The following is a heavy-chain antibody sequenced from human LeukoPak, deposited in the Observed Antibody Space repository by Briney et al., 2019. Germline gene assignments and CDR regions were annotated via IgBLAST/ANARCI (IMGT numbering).Heavy chain of an antibody. D-gene: IGHD2-15*01. CDR2: ICANDGNT. CDR1: GLPFRNYA. Sequence: GGSLRLSCAAPGLPFRNYAMSWVRQAPGKGLEWVSVICANDGNTYYADAVKGRFTISRDNSKDTLYLQMDSLRAEDTAVYYCAKGSGSSCYSPCDYWGQGILVTVSS. CDR3: AKGSGSSCYSPCDY. V-gene: IGHV3-23*01. J-gene: IGHJ4*02.